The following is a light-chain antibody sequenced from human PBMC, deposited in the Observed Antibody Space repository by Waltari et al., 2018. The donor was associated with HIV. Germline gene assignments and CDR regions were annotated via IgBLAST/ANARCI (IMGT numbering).Light chain of an antibody. V-gene: IGLV2-14*03. CDR3: SSYTSTTTLEV. CDR2: DVS. CDR1: SSDVGGYSY. Sequence: SALTQPASVSGSPGQSITISCTGTSSDVGGYSYVSWYQHHPGKAPKLMIFDVSNRPSGVSDRFSGSKSGNTASLTISGLQVEDEADYYCSSYTSTTTLEVFGGGTKLTVL. J-gene: IGLJ2*01.